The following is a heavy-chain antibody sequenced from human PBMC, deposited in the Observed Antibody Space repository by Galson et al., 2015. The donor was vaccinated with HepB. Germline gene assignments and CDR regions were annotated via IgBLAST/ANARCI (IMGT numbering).Heavy chain of an antibody. J-gene: IGHJ4*02. V-gene: IGHV4-39*01. CDR2: IHRSGTI. D-gene: IGHD3-3*01. CDR3: ARQVPYYDLSSGPVSKGQYYFDY. CDR1: GGSIRSSTYN. Sequence: ETLSLTCTVSGGSIRSSTYNWGWIRQPPGKGLEWIGSIHRSGTIYNTPSLKSRVTISIDTSKNQFSLRLRSVTAADTAVYYCARQVPYYDLSSGPVSKGQYYFDYWGQGTLVTVSS.